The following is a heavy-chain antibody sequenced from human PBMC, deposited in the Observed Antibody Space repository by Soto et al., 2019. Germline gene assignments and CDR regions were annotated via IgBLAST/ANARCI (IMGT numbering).Heavy chain of an antibody. D-gene: IGHD5-12*01. Sequence: SGPTLVNPTQTLTLTCTFSGFSLSTSGMCVSWIRQPPGKALEWLALIDWDDDKYYGTSLKTRLTISKDTSKNQVVLTMTNMDPVDTATYYCARISYGYSGYYYFDYWGQGTLVTVSS. CDR3: ARISYGYSGYYYFDY. J-gene: IGHJ4*02. CDR2: IDWDDDK. CDR1: GFSLSTSGMC. V-gene: IGHV2-70*01.